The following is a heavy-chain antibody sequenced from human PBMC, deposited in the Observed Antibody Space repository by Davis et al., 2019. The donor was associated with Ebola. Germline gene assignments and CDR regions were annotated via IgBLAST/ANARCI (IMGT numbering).Heavy chain of an antibody. CDR3: AESQTG. J-gene: IGHJ4*02. CDR1: GFTFNYYW. Sequence: GESLKISCAASGFTFNYYWMTWVRQAPGKGLEWVANIMQDGSEKYYVDSVKGRFTISRDNAKNSLYLQMNSLRAEDTAVYYCAESQTGWGQGTLVTVSS. CDR2: IMQDGSEK. V-gene: IGHV3-7*03.